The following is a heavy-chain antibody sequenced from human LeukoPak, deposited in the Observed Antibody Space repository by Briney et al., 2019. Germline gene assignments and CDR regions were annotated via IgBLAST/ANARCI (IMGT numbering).Heavy chain of an antibody. CDR2: IYTSGST. CDR3: ARVAGTWGLLYPGGYYYMDV. V-gene: IGHV4-4*07. D-gene: IGHD2-8*01. Sequence: SETLSLTCTVSGGSISSYYWSWIRQPAGKGLEWIGRIYTSGSTNYNPSLKSRVTMSVDTSKNQFSLKLSSVTAADTAVYYCARVAGTWGLLYPGGYYYMDVWGKGTTVTVSS. CDR1: GGSISSYY. J-gene: IGHJ6*03.